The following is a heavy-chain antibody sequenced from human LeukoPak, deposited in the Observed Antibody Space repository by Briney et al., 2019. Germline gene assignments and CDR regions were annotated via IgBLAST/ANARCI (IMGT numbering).Heavy chain of an antibody. CDR1: GYSFTSYW. J-gene: IGHJ4*02. D-gene: IGHD2-8*01. Sequence: GESLKISCKGSGYSFTSYWIGWVRQMPGKGLEWMGIIYPGDSDTRYSPSFQGQVTISADKSISTAYLQWSSPKASDTAMYYCARGYCTNGVCAELDYWGQGTLVTVSS. CDR3: ARGYCTNGVCAELDY. CDR2: IYPGDSDT. V-gene: IGHV5-51*01.